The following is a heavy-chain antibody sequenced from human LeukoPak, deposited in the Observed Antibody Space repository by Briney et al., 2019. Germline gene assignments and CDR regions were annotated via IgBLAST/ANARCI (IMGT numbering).Heavy chain of an antibody. CDR1: AFTFSNYA. CDR2: IFFDGTTK. D-gene: IGHD3-9*01. CDR3: AKGTFDWSFPLYFDS. V-gene: IGHV3-30*04. Sequence: GGSLRLSCAASAFTFSNYAMHWVRQAPGKGLEWVGVIFFDGTTKYYADSVKGRFTISRDNSRNTLYLQMNSLGVEDTAVYYCAKGTFDWSFPLYFDSWGQGILVTVSS. J-gene: IGHJ4*02.